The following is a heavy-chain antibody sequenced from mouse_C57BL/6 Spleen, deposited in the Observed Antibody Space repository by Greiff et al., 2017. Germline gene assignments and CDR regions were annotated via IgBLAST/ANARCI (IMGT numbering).Heavy chain of an antibody. Sequence: EVQLQQSGAELVRPGASVKLSCTASGFNIKDYYMHWVKQRPEQGLEWIGRIDPEDGDTEYAPKFQGKATMTADTSSNTAYLQLVNLASEDTAVYYCARPVRQDPGWFAYWGQGTLVTVSA. D-gene: IGHD2-14*01. J-gene: IGHJ3*01. CDR3: ARPVRQDPGWFAY. CDR2: IDPEDGDT. CDR1: GFNIKDYY. V-gene: IGHV14-1*01.